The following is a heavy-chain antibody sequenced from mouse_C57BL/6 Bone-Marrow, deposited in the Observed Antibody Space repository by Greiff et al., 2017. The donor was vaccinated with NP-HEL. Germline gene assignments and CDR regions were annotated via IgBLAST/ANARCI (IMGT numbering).Heavy chain of an antibody. Sequence: EVQLQQSGPELVKPGASVKISCKASGYTFTDYYMNWVKQSHGKSLEWIGDINPNNGGTSYNQKFKGKATLTVDKSSSTAYMELRSLTSEDSAVYYCARYYGSSVDYWGQGTSVTVSS. D-gene: IGHD1-1*01. CDR3: ARYYGSSVDY. V-gene: IGHV1-26*01. CDR2: INPNNGGT. CDR1: GYTFTDYY. J-gene: IGHJ4*01.